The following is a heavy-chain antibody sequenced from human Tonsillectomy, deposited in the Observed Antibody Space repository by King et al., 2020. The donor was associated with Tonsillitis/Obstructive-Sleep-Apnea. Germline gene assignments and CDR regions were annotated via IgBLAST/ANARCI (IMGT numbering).Heavy chain of an antibody. J-gene: IGHJ1*01. CDR2: ISGSGGST. CDR3: AKDRGIVGATSSEYFQH. Sequence: VQLVESGGGLVQPGGSLRLSCAASGFTFSSYAMSWVRQAPGKGLEWVSAISGSGGSTYYADSVKGRFTISRDNSKNTLCLQMNSLRAEDTAVYYCAKDRGIVGATSSEYFQHWGQGTLVTVSS. D-gene: IGHD1-26*01. CDR1: GFTFSSYA. V-gene: IGHV3-23*04.